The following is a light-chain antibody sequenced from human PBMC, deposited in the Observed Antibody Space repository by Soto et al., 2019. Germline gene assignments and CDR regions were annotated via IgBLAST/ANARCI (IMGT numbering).Light chain of an antibody. CDR2: DVS. Sequence: QSVLTRPASVSGSPGQSITISCTGTSSDVGGYEFVSWYQQHPDNAPKLIIYDVSDRPSGESSRFSGSKSANTASLTISGLQAEDEADYYCSSYTSSGTYVFGTGTKVTV. V-gene: IGLV2-14*01. CDR3: SSYTSSGTYV. J-gene: IGLJ1*01. CDR1: SSDVGGYEF.